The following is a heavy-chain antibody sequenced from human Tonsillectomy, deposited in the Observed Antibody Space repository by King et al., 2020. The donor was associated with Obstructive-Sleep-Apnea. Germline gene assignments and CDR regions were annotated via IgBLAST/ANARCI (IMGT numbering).Heavy chain of an antibody. CDR1: GFIFRDYY. CDR2: ISGSSSYT. V-gene: IGHV3-11*06. Sequence: VQLVESGGGLVKPGGSLRLSCTASGFIFRDYYMTWIRQAPGKGLEWVSYISGSSSYTNYADCVKGRFTIPRANDKNSLYLQMNSLRAAETAVYYCARDRVVPAASEFDYWGQGILVTVSS. J-gene: IGHJ4*02. CDR3: ARDRVVPAASEFDY. D-gene: IGHD2-2*01.